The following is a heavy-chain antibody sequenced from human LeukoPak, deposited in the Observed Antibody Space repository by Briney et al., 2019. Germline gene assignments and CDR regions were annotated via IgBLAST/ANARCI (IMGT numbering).Heavy chain of an antibody. Sequence: PGRSLRLPCAASGFTFSSYGMHWVRQAPGKGLEWVTVISFDGHTNYADSVKGRFTISRDNSKNTLYLQMNGLRDEDTAVYYCAKERGSTTHFDYWGQGTLVTVSS. CDR3: AKERGSTTHFDY. V-gene: IGHV3-30*18. CDR1: GFTFSSYG. D-gene: IGHD2-2*01. J-gene: IGHJ4*02. CDR2: ISFDGHT.